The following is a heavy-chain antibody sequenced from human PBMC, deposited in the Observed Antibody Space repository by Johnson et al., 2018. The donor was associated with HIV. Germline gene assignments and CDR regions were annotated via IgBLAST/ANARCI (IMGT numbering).Heavy chain of an antibody. CDR2: VNWSGGRT. J-gene: IGHJ3*02. D-gene: IGHD1-1*01. V-gene: IGHV3-20*04. CDR1: GFTFDDYA. Sequence: VQLVESGGGVVRPGGSLRLSCAASGFTFDDYAMHWVRQAPGKGLEWVSGVNWSGGRTDYAESVKGRFTISRDNSKNTLYFQMNSLRAEDTAVYYCARGTEGDGAFDIWGQGTMVTVSS. CDR3: ARGTEGDGAFDI.